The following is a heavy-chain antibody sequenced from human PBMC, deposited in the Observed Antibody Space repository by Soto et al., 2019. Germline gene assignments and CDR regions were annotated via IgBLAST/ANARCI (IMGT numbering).Heavy chain of an antibody. Sequence: ASVKVSCKASGYTFTSYDINWVRQATGQGLEWMGWMNPNSGNTGYAQKFQGRVTMTRNTSISTAYMELSSLRSEDTAVYYCARGPSYDFWSGYLGYYYYYMDVWGKGTTVTVSS. D-gene: IGHD3-3*01. CDR2: MNPNSGNT. CDR3: ARGPSYDFWSGYLGYYYYYMDV. CDR1: GYTFTSYD. J-gene: IGHJ6*03. V-gene: IGHV1-8*01.